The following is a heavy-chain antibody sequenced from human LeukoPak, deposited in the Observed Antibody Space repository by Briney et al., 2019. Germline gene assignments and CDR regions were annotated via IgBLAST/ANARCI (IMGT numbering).Heavy chain of an antibody. CDR1: GGSISSYY. CDR2: IYDSGST. J-gene: IGHJ6*02. CDR3: ARVGGTNYYYYGMDV. D-gene: IGHD1-1*01. V-gene: IGHV4-59*01. Sequence: SETLSLTCTVSGGSISSYYWSWIRQPPGKGLEWIGYIYDSGSTNYNPSLKSRVTISVDTSKNQFSLKLSSVTAADTAVYYCARVGGTNYYYYGMDVWGQETTVTVSS.